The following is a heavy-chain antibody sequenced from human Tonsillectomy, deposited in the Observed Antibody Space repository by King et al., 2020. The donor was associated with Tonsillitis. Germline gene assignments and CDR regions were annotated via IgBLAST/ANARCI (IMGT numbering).Heavy chain of an antibody. CDR2: INHSGST. V-gene: IGHV4-34*01. CDR3: ASRRLGATMGS. D-gene: IGHD1-26*01. CDR1: GVSLRGYY. J-gene: IGHJ4*02. Sequence: VQLQQWGAGLLKPSETLSLTCTVYGVSLRGYYWSWIRQPPGKGLEWIGEINHSGSTNYNPSLKSRVTISGDMSKNQFSLKLSSVTAADTAVYYCASRRLGATMGSWGQGTLVTASS.